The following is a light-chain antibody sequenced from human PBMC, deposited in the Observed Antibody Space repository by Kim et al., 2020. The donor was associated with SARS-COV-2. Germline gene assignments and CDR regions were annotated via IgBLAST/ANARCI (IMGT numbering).Light chain of an antibody. Sequence: VAPGERATLSCRASQSVSSHLAWYQQNPGQAPRLLIYDAATRATGLPARFSGSGSGTEFTLTIGSLQSEDFAVYYCQQYYGWPLTFGGGTKVDIK. V-gene: IGKV3-15*01. CDR3: QQYYGWPLT. CDR2: DAA. J-gene: IGKJ4*01. CDR1: QSVSSH.